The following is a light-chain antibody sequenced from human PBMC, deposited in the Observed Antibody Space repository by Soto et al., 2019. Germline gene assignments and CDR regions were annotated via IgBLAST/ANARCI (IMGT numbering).Light chain of an antibody. V-gene: IGKV1-39*01. Sequence: DIQMTQSPVSLSASVGDRVTITCRASQSISIYLNWYQQKPGKAPKFLISAASSLQHGVPSRFSGSGSGTDFTLTISSLQPEDFATYSCQQTYSTPRTFGQGTKVEIK. J-gene: IGKJ1*01. CDR2: AAS. CDR3: QQTYSTPRT. CDR1: QSISIY.